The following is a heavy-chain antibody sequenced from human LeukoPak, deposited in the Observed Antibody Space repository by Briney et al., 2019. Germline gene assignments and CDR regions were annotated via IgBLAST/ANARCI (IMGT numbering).Heavy chain of an antibody. CDR3: ARPPPYCSSTSCPLDY. Sequence: GESLKISCKGSGYSFTSYWIGWVRQMPGKGLEWMGIIYPGDSDTRYSPSFQGQVTISADKSISTAYLQWSSLKASDTAMYYCARPPPYCSSTSCPLDYWGQGTLVTVSS. CDR2: IYPGDSDT. V-gene: IGHV5-51*01. J-gene: IGHJ4*02. CDR1: GYSFTSYW. D-gene: IGHD2-2*01.